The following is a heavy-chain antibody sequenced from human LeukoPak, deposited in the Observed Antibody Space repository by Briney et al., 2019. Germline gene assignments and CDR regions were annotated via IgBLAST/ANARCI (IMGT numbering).Heavy chain of an antibody. CDR1: GGSVTSYY. CDR3: ARGRSGWFPRPFDY. Sequence: PSETLSLTCTVSGGSVTSYYCNWVRQPPGRGLEWIGYIYYSGGTNYNPSLESRVTISLDTAKNQFSLKLSSVTAADTAVYYRARGRSGWFPRPFDYWGQGTLVTVSS. D-gene: IGHD6-19*01. V-gene: IGHV4-59*02. J-gene: IGHJ4*02. CDR2: IYYSGGT.